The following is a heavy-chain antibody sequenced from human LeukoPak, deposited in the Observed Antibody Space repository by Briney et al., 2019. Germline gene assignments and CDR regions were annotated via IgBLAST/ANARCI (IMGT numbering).Heavy chain of an antibody. CDR1: GYTFTSYD. J-gene: IGHJ3*02. V-gene: IGHV1-8*01. Sequence: ASVKVSCKASGYTFTSYDINWVRQATGQGLEWMGWMNPNSGNTGYAQKFQGRVTMTRNTSISTAYMELSSLRPEDTAVYYCASLIVGDDAFDIWGQGTMVTVSS. CDR2: MNPNSGNT. D-gene: IGHD1-26*01. CDR3: ASLIVGDDAFDI.